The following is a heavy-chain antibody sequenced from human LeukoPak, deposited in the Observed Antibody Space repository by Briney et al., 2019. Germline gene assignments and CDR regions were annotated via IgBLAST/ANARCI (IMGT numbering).Heavy chain of an antibody. D-gene: IGHD7-27*01. Sequence: SETLSLTCAVYGGSFSGYYWSWIRQPPGKGLEWIGEINHSGSTNYNPSLKSRVTMSVDTSKNQFSLKLSSVTAADTAVYYCARLLGNYYFDYWGQGTLVTVSS. CDR3: ARLLGNYYFDY. V-gene: IGHV4-34*01. CDR2: INHSGST. J-gene: IGHJ4*02. CDR1: GGSFSGYY.